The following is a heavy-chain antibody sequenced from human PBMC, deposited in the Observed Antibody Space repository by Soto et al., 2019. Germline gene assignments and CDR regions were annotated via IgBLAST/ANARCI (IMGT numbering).Heavy chain of an antibody. J-gene: IGHJ6*02. CDR3: AKMFGYCSGGSCYSYYYYGMDV. CDR2: ISGSGGST. Sequence: GSLRLSCAASGFTFSSYAMSWVRQAPGKGLEWVSAISGSGGSTYYADSVKGRFTISRDNSKNTLYLQMNSLRAEDTAVYYCAKMFGYCSGGSCYSYYYYGMDVWGQGTLVTVSS. V-gene: IGHV3-23*01. CDR1: GFTFSSYA. D-gene: IGHD2-15*01.